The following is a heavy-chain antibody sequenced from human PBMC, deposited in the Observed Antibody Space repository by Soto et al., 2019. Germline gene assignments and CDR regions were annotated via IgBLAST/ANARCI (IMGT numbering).Heavy chain of an antibody. D-gene: IGHD6-13*01. CDR2: ISSSSSYI. V-gene: IGHV3-21*01. Sequence: PGGSLRLSCAASGFTFSIYSMNWFRQAPGKGLEWVSSISSSSSYIYYADSVKGRFTISRDNAKNSLYLQMNSLRAEDTAVYYCARDDGSSWATPYYFDYWGQGT. CDR3: ARDDGSSWATPYYFDY. J-gene: IGHJ4*02. CDR1: GFTFSIYS.